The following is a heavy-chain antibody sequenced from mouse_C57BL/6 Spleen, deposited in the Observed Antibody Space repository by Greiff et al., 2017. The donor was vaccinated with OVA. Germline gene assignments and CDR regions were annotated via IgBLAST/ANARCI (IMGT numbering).Heavy chain of an antibody. J-gene: IGHJ1*03. CDR3: ARPDYYGSSYGGYFDV. CDR2: INPDSSTI. Sequence: EVQGVESGGGLVPPGGSLKLSCAASGIDFSRYWMSWVRRAPGKGLEWIGEINPDSSTINYAPSLKDKFIISRDNAKNTLYLQMSKVRSEDTALYYCARPDYYGSSYGGYFDVWGTGTTVTVSS. D-gene: IGHD1-1*01. V-gene: IGHV4-1*01. CDR1: GIDFSRYW.